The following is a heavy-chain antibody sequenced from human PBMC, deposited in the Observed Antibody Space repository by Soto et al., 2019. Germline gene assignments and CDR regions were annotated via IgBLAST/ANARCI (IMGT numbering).Heavy chain of an antibody. CDR2: IYWNDDK. V-gene: IGHV2-5*01. D-gene: IGHD6-25*01. Sequence: QITLKESGPTLVKPTQTLTLTCTFSGFSLTTSGVSVGWIRQPPGKALGWLASIYWNDDKRYIPSLKSRLTLTKDNSKTQVVLTMTNMDPVDTATYYCAYRVGSRGSFDYWGQGTLVTVSS. CDR1: GFSLTTSGVS. J-gene: IGHJ4*02. CDR3: AYRVGSRGSFDY.